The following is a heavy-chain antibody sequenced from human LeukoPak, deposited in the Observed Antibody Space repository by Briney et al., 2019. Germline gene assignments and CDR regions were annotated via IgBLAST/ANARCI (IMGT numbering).Heavy chain of an antibody. CDR2: MSGGGERT. D-gene: IGHD6-19*01. CDR1: GIVFSRTA. CDR3: GKDGGQYSSGPEFDP. J-gene: IGHJ5*02. V-gene: IGHV3-23*01. Sequence: GGSLRLSCTASGIVFSRTAMNWARQSPGRELEWLSAMSGGGERTFYADSVRGRFTISRDNSKNMVYLQMNSLRVDDTAIYYCGKDGGQYSSGPEFDPRGQGDLVTVPS.